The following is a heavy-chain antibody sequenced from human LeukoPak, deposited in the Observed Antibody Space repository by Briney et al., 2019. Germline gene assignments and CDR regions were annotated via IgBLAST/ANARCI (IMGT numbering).Heavy chain of an antibody. V-gene: IGHV6-1*01. CDR3: ARVSRNGWLQYFDY. D-gene: IGHD5-24*01. CDR2: TYYSRSNWYN. CDR1: GDSVSTNSGG. J-gene: IGHJ4*02. Sequence: SQTLSLTCAISGDSVSTNSGGWNWIRQPPSRGLEWLGRTYYSRSNWYNDYAVSVKSRITINPDTSKNQFSLQLNSVTPEDTAVYYCARVSRNGWLQYFDYWGQGTLVTVSS.